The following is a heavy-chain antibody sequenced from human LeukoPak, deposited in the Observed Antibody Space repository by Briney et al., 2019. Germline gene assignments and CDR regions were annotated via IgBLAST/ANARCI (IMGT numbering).Heavy chain of an antibody. Sequence: SETLSLTCTVSGASISNYYWSWIRQSPGKGLEWIGYMLYSGSTNQIPFLRSRVTISVDTSKNQVSLKLSSVTAADTAVYYCARSDIWGSYRFLDYWGQGALVTVSS. CDR2: MLYSGST. J-gene: IGHJ4*02. CDR3: ARSDIWGSYRFLDY. D-gene: IGHD3-16*02. V-gene: IGHV4-59*08. CDR1: GASISNYY.